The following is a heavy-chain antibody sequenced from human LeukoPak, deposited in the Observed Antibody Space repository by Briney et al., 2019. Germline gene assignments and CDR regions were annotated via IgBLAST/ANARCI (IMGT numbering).Heavy chain of an antibody. V-gene: IGHV4-31*03. CDR2: IYHSGST. D-gene: IGHD2-2*01. CDR3: ARVIVVVPAARGPRVSSPLAPEKSKKQDYYMDV. Sequence: SETLSLTCTVSGGSISSDGYYWSWIRQHPGKGLEWIGYIYHSGSTYYNPSLKSRVTISVDTSKNQFSLKLSSVTAADTAVYYCARVIVVVPAARGPRVSSPLAPEKSKKQDYYMDVWGKGTTVTVSS. CDR1: GGSISSDGYY. J-gene: IGHJ6*03.